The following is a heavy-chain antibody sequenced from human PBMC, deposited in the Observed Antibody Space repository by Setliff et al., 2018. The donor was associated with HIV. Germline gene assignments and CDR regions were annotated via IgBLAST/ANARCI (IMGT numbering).Heavy chain of an antibody. V-gene: IGHV1-46*01. CDR3: ARGGSYSGSWSYQLFPADY. CDR1: GDLFTSYA. Sequence: ASVKVSCKTSGDLFTSYAFNWVRQAPGQGLDWVGVINTGRGTRDIAQRFQGRVAMTRDTSTSTVYLDLNSLGPDDTAVYYCARGGSYSGSWSYQLFPADYWGQGTLVTVSS. D-gene: IGHD3-10*01. J-gene: IGHJ4*02. CDR2: INTGRGTR.